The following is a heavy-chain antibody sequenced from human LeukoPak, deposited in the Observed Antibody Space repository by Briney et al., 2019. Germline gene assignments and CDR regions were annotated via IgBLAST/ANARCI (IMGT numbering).Heavy chain of an antibody. V-gene: IGHV3-23*01. J-gene: IGHJ4*02. D-gene: IGHD3-10*01. CDR3: AKRGKYCFDN. Sequence: GGSLRLSCAASGFTFSGYGMSWVRQAPGKGLEWVATFGSSGNTYYADSVKGRFTISRDNSKNTLHLQMNSLRAEDTALYCCAKRGKYCFDNWGQGTLVTVSS. CDR1: GFTFSGYG. CDR2: FGSSGNT.